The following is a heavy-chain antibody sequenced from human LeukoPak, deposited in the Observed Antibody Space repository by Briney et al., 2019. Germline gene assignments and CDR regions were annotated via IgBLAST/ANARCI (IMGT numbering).Heavy chain of an antibody. CDR1: GGSITGYY. V-gene: IGHV4-4*07. D-gene: IGHD5-12*01. Sequence: SETLSLTCTVSGGSITGYYWTWIRQPAGKGLEWIGRVSDTGRAYYNPSLERRVTISLDTSNNRLSLKVTSVTAADTAVYYCARGTDVTPISGYYSFVYWGQGTLVSVSS. J-gene: IGHJ4*02. CDR2: VSDTGRA. CDR3: ARGTDVTPISGYYSFVY.